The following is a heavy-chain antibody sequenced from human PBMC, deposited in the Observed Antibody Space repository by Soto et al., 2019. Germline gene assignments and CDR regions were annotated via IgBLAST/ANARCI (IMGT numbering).Heavy chain of an antibody. Sequence: ASVKVSCKASGGTFSSYAISWVRQAPGQGLEWMGGIIPIFGTANYAQKFQGRVTITADESTSTAYMELSSLRSEDTAVYYCARDRGSSSFAVYYYSMDVWGQGTTVTVSS. V-gene: IGHV1-69*13. CDR1: GGTFSSYA. CDR2: IIPIFGTA. J-gene: IGHJ6*02. D-gene: IGHD6-6*01. CDR3: ARDRGSSSFAVYYYSMDV.